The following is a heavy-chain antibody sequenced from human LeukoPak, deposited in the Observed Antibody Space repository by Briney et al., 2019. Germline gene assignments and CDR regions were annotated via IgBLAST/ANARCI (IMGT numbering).Heavy chain of an antibody. CDR2: INHSGST. CDR3: ARARVRIQRRTDY. CDR1: GGSFSGYY. Sequence: PSETLSLTCAVYGGSFSGYYWSWIRQPPGKGLEWIGEINHSGSTNYNPSLKSRVTISVDTSKNQFSLKLSSVTAADTAVYYCARARVRIQRRTDYWGQGTLVTVSS. D-gene: IGHD5-18*01. J-gene: IGHJ4*02. V-gene: IGHV4-34*01.